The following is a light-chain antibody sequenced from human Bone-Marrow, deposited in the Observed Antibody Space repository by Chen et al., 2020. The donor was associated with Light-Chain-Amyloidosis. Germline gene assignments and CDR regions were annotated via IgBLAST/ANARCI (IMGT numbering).Light chain of an antibody. Sequence: QSALTQPPSASGSPGQSVTISCTGTSSDIGNYDSVSWYQQHPGKAPKLIISEVSRRPAGVPDRFAGSKSGNTASLTITRLEAEDEAEYYCSAYAGANILSVFGSGTKVTV. CDR3: SAYAGANILSV. J-gene: IGLJ1*01. V-gene: IGLV2-8*01. CDR1: SSDIGNYDS. CDR2: EVS.